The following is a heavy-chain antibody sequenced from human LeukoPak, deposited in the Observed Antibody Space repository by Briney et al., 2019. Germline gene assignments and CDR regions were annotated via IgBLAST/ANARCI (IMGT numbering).Heavy chain of an antibody. J-gene: IGHJ4*02. D-gene: IGHD6-19*01. CDR1: GFTFSSYE. CDR3: ARLDASGLDY. V-gene: IGHV3-48*03. Sequence: GGSLRLSCAASGFTFSSYEMNWVRQAPGKGLEWVSYISGSGRTIYYANSVKGRFTISRDNAKNSLYLQMNSLRADDTAVYYCARLDASGLDYWGQGTLVTVSS. CDR2: ISGSGRTI.